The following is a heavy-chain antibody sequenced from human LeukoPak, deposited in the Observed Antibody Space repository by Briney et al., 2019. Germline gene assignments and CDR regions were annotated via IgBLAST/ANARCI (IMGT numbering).Heavy chain of an antibody. CDR3: ARDSVHGYYDSSGYSTLFDY. D-gene: IGHD3-22*01. Sequence: GGSLRLSCAASGFTFSSYWMSWVRQAPGKGLEWVANIKQDGSEKYYVDSVKGRFTISRDNAKNSLYLQMNSLRAEDTAVYYCARDSVHGYYDSSGYSTLFDYWGQGTLVTVSS. V-gene: IGHV3-7*01. J-gene: IGHJ4*02. CDR2: IKQDGSEK. CDR1: GFTFSSYW.